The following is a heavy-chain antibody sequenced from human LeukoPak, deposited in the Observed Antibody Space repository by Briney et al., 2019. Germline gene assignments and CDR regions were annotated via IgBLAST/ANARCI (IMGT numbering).Heavy chain of an antibody. J-gene: IGHJ4*02. CDR1: RFTFSYYW. Sequence: GGSLRLSCAASRFTFSYYWMTWVRQAPGKGLEWVSAISGSGGSTYYADSVKGRFTISRDNSKNSLYLQMNSLRPEDTALYYCTKDSVAMVTTSDYWGQGTLVTVSS. CDR3: TKDSVAMVTTSDY. V-gene: IGHV3-23*01. CDR2: ISGSGGST. D-gene: IGHD5-18*01.